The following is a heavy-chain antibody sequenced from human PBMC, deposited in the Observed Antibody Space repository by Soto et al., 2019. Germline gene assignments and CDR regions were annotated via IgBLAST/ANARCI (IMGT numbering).Heavy chain of an antibody. V-gene: IGHV4-39*01. CDR2: IYYSGST. CDR3: AKGSSPKANCSGGSCELI. Sequence: SETLSLTCTVSGGSISSRSYYWGWIRQPPGRGLEWIGSIYYSGSTYYNPSLNSRVTISVDTSKSQFSLKLSSVTAAVTAVYYCAKGSSPKANCSGGSCELIWGLGTLVIVSS. D-gene: IGHD2-15*01. J-gene: IGHJ4*02. CDR1: GGSISSRSYY.